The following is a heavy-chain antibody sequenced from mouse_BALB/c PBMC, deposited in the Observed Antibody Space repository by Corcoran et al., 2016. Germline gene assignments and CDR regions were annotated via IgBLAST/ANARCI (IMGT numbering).Heavy chain of an antibody. J-gene: IGHJ3*01. CDR2: INPGSSTI. V-gene: IGHV4-1*02. D-gene: IGHD2-4*01. CDR1: GFDFSRYW. CDR3: ARLGNYGWFAY. Sequence: EVKLLESGGGLVQPGGSLKLSCAGSGFDFSRYWMSWVRQAPGRGLEWIGEINPGSSTINYTPSLKEKFIISRDNAKNTLYLQMSKVRSEDTALYYCARLGNYGWFAYWGQGTLVTVSA.